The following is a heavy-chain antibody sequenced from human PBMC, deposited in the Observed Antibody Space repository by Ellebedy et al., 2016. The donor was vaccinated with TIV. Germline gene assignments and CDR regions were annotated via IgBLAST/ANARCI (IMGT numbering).Heavy chain of an antibody. D-gene: IGHD5-12*01. Sequence: AASVKVSCKASGGTFSSYAISWVRQAPGQGLEWMGGIIPIFGTANYAQKFQGRVTITADESTSTAYMELSSLRSEDTAVYYCARGGVGGYSGYDWGYWGQGTLVTVSS. CDR1: GGTFSSYA. J-gene: IGHJ4*02. CDR2: IIPIFGTA. CDR3: ARGGVGGYSGYDWGY. V-gene: IGHV1-69*13.